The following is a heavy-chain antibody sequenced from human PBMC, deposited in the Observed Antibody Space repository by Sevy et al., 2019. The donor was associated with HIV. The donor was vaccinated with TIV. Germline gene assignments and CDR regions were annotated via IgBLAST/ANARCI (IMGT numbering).Heavy chain of an antibody. CDR2: IKSKSDGGTT. D-gene: IGHD3-16*01. V-gene: IGHV3-15*01. J-gene: IGHJ6*02. Sequence: GGSLRLSCTASGFTFYYAWMSWVRQAPGKGLEWVGRIKSKSDGGTTDYAAPVKGRFTISRDDSKNTLFLQMNSLKAEDTAVYYCSTDPIIVLLITDGMDVWGQGTTVTVSS. CDR1: GFTFYYAW. CDR3: STDPIIVLLITDGMDV.